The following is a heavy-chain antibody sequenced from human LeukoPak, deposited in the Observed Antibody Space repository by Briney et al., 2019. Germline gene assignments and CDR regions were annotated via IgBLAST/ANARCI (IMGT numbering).Heavy chain of an antibody. CDR3: ARESNGDYGNTFDI. CDR2: ISANGGST. CDR1: GFTFSSYS. V-gene: IGHV3-64*01. J-gene: IGHJ3*02. D-gene: IGHD4-17*01. Sequence: GGSLRLSCAASGFTFSSYSMHWVRQAPGKGLKYVSAISANGGSTYYANSVKGRFTISRDNSKNTLYLQMGGLRAEDMAVYYCARESNGDYGNTFDIWGQGTVVTVSS.